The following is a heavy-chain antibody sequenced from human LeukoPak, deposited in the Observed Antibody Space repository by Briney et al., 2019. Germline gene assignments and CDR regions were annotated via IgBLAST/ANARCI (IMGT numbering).Heavy chain of an antibody. V-gene: IGHV4-4*02. D-gene: IGHD2-15*01. CDR2: IYHSGST. J-gene: IGHJ4*02. CDR1: GGSISSSNW. CDR3: ARRGMGYCSGGSCYAIDY. Sequence: SGTLSLTCAVSGGSISSSNWWSWVRQPPGKGLEWIGEIYHSGSTNYNPSLKSRVTISVDKSKNQFSLKLSSVTAADTAVYYCARRGMGYCSGGSCYAIDYWGQGTLVTVSS.